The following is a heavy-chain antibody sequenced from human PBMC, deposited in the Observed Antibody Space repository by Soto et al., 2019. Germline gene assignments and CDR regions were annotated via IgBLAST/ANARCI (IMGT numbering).Heavy chain of an antibody. V-gene: IGHV1-69*01. J-gene: IGHJ6*02. CDR3: ARSQGSSTSLEIYYYYYYGMDV. CDR2: IIPISGTA. D-gene: IGHD2-2*01. CDR1: GGTFSSYA. Sequence: QVQLGQSGAEVKKPGSSVKVSCKASGGTFSSYAISWVRQAPGQGLEWMGGIIPISGTANYAQKLQGRVTITADESTSTVSMELSSLRSEDTAVYFCARSQGSSTSLEIYYYYYYGMDVWGQGTTVTVSS.